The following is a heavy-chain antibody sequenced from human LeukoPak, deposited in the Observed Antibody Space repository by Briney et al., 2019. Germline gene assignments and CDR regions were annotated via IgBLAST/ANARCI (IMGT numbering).Heavy chain of an antibody. CDR2: IYYCGST. CDR1: GGSISSYY. V-gene: IGHV4-59*01. J-gene: IGHJ2*01. Sequence: SETLSLTCTVSGGSISSYYWSWIRQPPGKGLEWIGYIYYCGSTNYNPSLKSRVTISVDTSKNQFSLKLSSVTAADTAVYYCARYRRGIVVVPAADWYFDLWGRGTPVTVSS. D-gene: IGHD2-2*01. CDR3: ARYRRGIVVVPAADWYFDL.